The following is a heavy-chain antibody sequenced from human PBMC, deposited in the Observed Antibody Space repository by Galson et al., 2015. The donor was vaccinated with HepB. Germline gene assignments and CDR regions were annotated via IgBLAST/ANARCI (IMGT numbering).Heavy chain of an antibody. D-gene: IGHD1-26*01. CDR2: IYPGDSDT. V-gene: IGHV5-51*03. Sequence: QSGAEVKKPGESLKISCKGSGYSFTSYWIGWVRQMPGKGLEWMGIIYPGDSDTRYSPSFQGQVTISADKSISTAYLQWSSLKASDTAMYYCARLSYSGSDYGVPLYYYYYYGMDVWGQGTTVTVSS. J-gene: IGHJ6*02. CDR1: GYSFTSYW. CDR3: ARLSYSGSDYGVPLYYYYYYGMDV.